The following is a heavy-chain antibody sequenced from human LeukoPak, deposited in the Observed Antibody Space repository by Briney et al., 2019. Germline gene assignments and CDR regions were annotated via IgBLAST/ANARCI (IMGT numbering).Heavy chain of an antibody. CDR1: GGSISSSSYY. CDR2: IYYSGST. CDR3: ARHRHYDILTGYYNRRTYYYYYMDV. V-gene: IGHV4-39*01. J-gene: IGHJ6*03. D-gene: IGHD3-9*01. Sequence: PSETLSLTCTVSGGSISSSSYYWGWIRQPPGKGLEWIGSIYYSGSTYYNPSLKSRVTISVDTSKNQFSLKLSSVTAADTAVYYCARHRHYDILTGYYNRRTYYYYYMDVWGKGTTVTISS.